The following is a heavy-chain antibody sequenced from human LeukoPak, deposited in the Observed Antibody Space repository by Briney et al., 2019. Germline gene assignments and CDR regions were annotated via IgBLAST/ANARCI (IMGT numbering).Heavy chain of an antibody. CDR3: ASGEIAAGRPYFHH. CDR1: GGSFSGYY. J-gene: IGHJ1*01. V-gene: IGHV4-34*01. CDR2: INHSGST. Sequence: PSETLSLTCAVYGGSFSGYYWSWIRQPPGKGLEWIGEINHSGSTNYNPSLKSRVTISVDTSKNQFSLKLSSVTAADTAVYYCASGEIAAGRPYFHHWGQGTLVTVSS. D-gene: IGHD6-13*01.